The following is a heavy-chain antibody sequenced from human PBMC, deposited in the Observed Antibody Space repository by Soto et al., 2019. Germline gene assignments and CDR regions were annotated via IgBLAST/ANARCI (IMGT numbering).Heavy chain of an antibody. CDR3: ARDYGDYYFDY. CDR1: GGSVSSGSYY. V-gene: IGHV4-61*01. J-gene: IGHJ4*02. D-gene: IGHD4-17*01. Sequence: QVQLQESGPGLVKPSETLFLTCTVSGGSVSSGSYYWSWIRQPPGKGLEWIGYIYYSGSTNYNPSLKSRVTISVDTSKNQFSLKLSSVTAADTAVYYCARDYGDYYFDYWGQGTLVTVSS. CDR2: IYYSGST.